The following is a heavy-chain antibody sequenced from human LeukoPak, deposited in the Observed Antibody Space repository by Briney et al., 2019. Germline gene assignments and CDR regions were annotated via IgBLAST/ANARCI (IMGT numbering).Heavy chain of an antibody. J-gene: IGHJ6*03. CDR3: ARAVVRKRKAQRRAAAGKDYYYYYMDV. Sequence: PSETLSLTCAVYGGSFSGYYWSWIRQPPGKGLEWIGEINHSGSTNYNPSLKSRVTISVDTSKNQFSLKLSSVTAADTAVYYCARAVVRKRKAQRRAAAGKDYYYYYMDVWGKGTTVTVSS. D-gene: IGHD6-13*01. CDR1: GGSFSGYY. V-gene: IGHV4-34*01. CDR2: INHSGST.